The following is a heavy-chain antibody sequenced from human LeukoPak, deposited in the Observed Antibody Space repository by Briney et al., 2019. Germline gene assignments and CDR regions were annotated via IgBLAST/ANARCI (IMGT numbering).Heavy chain of an antibody. J-gene: IGHJ3*02. CDR2: ISWNSGSI. Sequence: TGGSLRLSCAASGFTFDDYAMHWVRQAPGKGLEWVSGISWNSGSIGYADSVKGRFTISRDNAKNSLYLQMNSLRAEDMALYYCAKGMPYDSSGYDAFDIWGQGTMVTVSS. CDR3: AKGMPYDSSGYDAFDI. CDR1: GFTFDDYA. D-gene: IGHD3-22*01. V-gene: IGHV3-9*03.